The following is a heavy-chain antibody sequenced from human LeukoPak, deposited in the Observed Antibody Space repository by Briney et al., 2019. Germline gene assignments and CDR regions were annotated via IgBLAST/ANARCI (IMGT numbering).Heavy chain of an antibody. J-gene: IGHJ4*02. CDR1: GYTFTSYY. CDR2: INPSGGST. V-gene: IGHV1-46*01. Sequence: ASVKVSCKASGYTFTSYYMHWVRQAPGQGLEWMGIINPSGGSTSYAQKFQGRVTMTRDMSTSTVYMELSSLRSEDTAVYYCARIESSGRHFDYWGQGTLVTVSS. CDR3: ARIESSGRHFDY. D-gene: IGHD3-22*01.